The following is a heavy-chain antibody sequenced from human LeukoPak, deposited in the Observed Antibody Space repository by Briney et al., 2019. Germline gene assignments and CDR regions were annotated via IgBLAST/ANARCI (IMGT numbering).Heavy chain of an antibody. V-gene: IGHV4-59*01. CDR2: IYYSGST. Sequence: SETLSLTCTVSGGSISSYYWSWIRQPPGKGLEWIGYIYYSGSTNYNPSLKSRVTISVDTSKNQFSLKLSSVTAADTAGYYCAREVTLVRGVGCFDPWGRGTLV. J-gene: IGHJ5*02. CDR3: AREVTLVRGVGCFDP. D-gene: IGHD3-10*01. CDR1: GGSISSYY.